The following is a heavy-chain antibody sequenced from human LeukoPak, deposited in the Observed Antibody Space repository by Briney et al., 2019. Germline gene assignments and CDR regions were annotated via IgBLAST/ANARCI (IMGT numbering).Heavy chain of an antibody. CDR3: ARDLMYCDTMSCYDGDFDY. V-gene: IGHV1-18*01. J-gene: IGHJ4*02. CDR1: GYSFINFG. Sequence: ASVKVSCKASGYSFINFGLSWVRQAPGQGLEWMGWISAYNHNTNYAQKFQGRVTMTIGTSTTTVYMELRSLRSDDTAIYYCARDLMYCDTMSCYDGDFDYWGQGTPVTVSS. D-gene: IGHD2-2*01. CDR2: ISAYNHNT.